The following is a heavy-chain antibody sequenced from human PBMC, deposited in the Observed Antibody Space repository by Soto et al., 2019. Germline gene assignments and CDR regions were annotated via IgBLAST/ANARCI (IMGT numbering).Heavy chain of an antibody. V-gene: IGHV3-30-3*01. CDR1: GFTFTNYA. CDR3: AKDPRYCSGGTCFPGGEHWLDS. Sequence: PGGSLRLSCAASGFTFTNYAMHWVRQGPGKGLEWVAVISYDGNTKFYTDSLKGRFSISRDNSKNTLYLQMNSLRAEGAAVYYCAKDPRYCSGGTCFPGGEHWLDSWGQGALVTVSS. J-gene: IGHJ5*01. CDR2: ISYDGNTK. D-gene: IGHD2-15*01.